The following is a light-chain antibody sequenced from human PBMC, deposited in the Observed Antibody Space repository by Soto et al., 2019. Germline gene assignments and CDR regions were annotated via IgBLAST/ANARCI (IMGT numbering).Light chain of an antibody. V-gene: IGKV3-20*01. CDR2: RGS. J-gene: IGKJ1*01. CDR3: QDYGTSAPWT. Sequence: EVVLTQSPGTLSLSPGERATLSCRASQNIRGNELAWYQQKPGQAPRLLIYRGSSRATGIPDRSRGRGSGTDFTLTISRLEPEDFAVYYCQDYGTSAPWTFGQGTKVEIK. CDR1: QNIRGNE.